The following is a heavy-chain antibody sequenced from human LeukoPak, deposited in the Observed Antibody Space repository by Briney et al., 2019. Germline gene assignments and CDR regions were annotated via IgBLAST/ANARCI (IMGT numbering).Heavy chain of an antibody. J-gene: IGHJ4*02. CDR1: GFTFDDYA. CDR2: ISWDGGRT. CDR3: AKDIWRGYSSGYYFFYY. D-gene: IGHD6-19*01. V-gene: IGHV3-43D*03. Sequence: PAGSLRLSCTASGFTFDDYAMHWVRHAPGQGLEWVSLISWDGGRTYYADSVKGRFTISRDNSKNSLYLQMNSLRAEDTALYYCAKDIWRGYSSGYYFFYYWGQGTLVTASS.